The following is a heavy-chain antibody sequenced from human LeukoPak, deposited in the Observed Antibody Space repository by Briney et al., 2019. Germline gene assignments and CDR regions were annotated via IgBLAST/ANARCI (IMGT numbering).Heavy chain of an antibody. Sequence: SETLSLTCAVYGGSFSGCYWSWIRQPPGKGLEWIGEINHSGSTNYNPSLKSRVTISVDTSKNQFSLKLSSVTAADTAVYYCARGSRAFDIWGQGTMVTVSS. CDR2: INHSGST. V-gene: IGHV4-34*01. CDR1: GGSFSGCY. J-gene: IGHJ3*02. CDR3: ARGSRAFDI.